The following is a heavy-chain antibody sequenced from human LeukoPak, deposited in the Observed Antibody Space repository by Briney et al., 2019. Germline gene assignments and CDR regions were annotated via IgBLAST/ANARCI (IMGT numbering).Heavy chain of an antibody. CDR1: GGSISSSSYY. V-gene: IGHV4-39*01. Sequence: SEALSLTCTVSGGSISSSSYYWGWIRQPPGKGLNWIGSIYYSGSTYYNPSLKSRVTISVDTSKNQFSLKLSSVTAADTAVYYCARGDNSSWYVDYWGQGTLVTVSS. CDR3: ARGDNSSWYVDY. J-gene: IGHJ4*02. CDR2: IYYSGST. D-gene: IGHD6-13*01.